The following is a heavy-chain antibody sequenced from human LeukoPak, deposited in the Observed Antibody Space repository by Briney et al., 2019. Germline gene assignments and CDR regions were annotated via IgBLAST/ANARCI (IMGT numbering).Heavy chain of an antibody. Sequence: PGGSLRLSCAASGFPFSSYAMSWFRAPPGGALEGVSALCGSGGSTYYADSVKGRFTISRDNSKNTLYLQMNSLRAEDTAVYYCAKDHTLTGYYDSSGPDAFDIWGQGTMVTVSS. CDR3: AKDHTLTGYYDSSGPDAFDI. D-gene: IGHD3-22*01. V-gene: IGHV3-23*01. CDR2: LCGSGGST. CDR1: GFPFSSYA. J-gene: IGHJ3*02.